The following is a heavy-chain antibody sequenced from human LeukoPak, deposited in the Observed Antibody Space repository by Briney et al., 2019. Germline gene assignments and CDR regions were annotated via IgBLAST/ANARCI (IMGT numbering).Heavy chain of an antibody. CDR1: GYTFTSYY. CDR2: INPSGGST. CDR3: ASVIAVAGTGGPYYYYGMDV. D-gene: IGHD6-19*01. J-gene: IGHJ6*02. V-gene: IGHV1-46*01. Sequence: ASVKVSCKASGYTFTSYYMHWVRQAPGQGLEWMGIINPSGGSTSYAQKFQGRVTMTRDTSTSTVYIELSSLRSEDTAVYYCASVIAVAGTGGPYYYYGMDVWGQGTTVTVSS.